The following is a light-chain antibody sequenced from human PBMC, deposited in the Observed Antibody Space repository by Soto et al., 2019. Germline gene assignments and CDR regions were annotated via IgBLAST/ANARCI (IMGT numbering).Light chain of an antibody. CDR3: QQYNNWPKT. Sequence: EIVMTRSPSTLSVSPGERATLSCRASQSVSSNLAWYQQKPGQAPRLLIYGASTRATGIPARFSGSGSGTEFTLNISSLQSEDFAVYYCQQYNNWPKTLGQGTKVDIK. V-gene: IGKV3-15*01. CDR1: QSVSSN. J-gene: IGKJ1*01. CDR2: GAS.